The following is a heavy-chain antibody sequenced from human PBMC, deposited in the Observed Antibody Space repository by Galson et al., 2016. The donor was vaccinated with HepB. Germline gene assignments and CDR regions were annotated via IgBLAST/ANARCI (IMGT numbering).Heavy chain of an antibody. CDR1: GFTFGRHG. CDR3: ARDRGVYVYYSYGMDV. Sequence: SLRLSCAASGFTFGRHGMHWVRQAPGKGPEWVAVRWYDGSNKYYADSVKGRFTISRDNSENTVYLQMNSLRADDTAVYYCARDRGVYVYYSYGMDVWGQGTTVAVSS. CDR2: RWYDGSNK. V-gene: IGHV3-33*01. D-gene: IGHD2-8*01. J-gene: IGHJ6*02.